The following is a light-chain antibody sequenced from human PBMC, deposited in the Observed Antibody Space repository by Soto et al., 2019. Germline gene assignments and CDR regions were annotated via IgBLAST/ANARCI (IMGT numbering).Light chain of an antibody. CDR2: YDS. CDR3: QVWDSSSDHRYV. Sequence: SYELTQPPSVSVAPGKTARITCGGNNIGSKSVHWYQQKPGQAHVLVIYYDSDRPSGIPERFSGSNSGNTATLTISRVEAGDEADYYCQVWDSSSDHRYVFGTGTKLTVL. V-gene: IGLV3-21*04. CDR1: NIGSKS. J-gene: IGLJ1*01.